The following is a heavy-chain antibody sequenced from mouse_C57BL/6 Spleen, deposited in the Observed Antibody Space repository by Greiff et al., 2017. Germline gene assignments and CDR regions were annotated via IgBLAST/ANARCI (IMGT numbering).Heavy chain of an antibody. D-gene: IGHD1-1*01. Sequence: QVQLKESGAELVKPGASVKISCKASGYAFSSYWMNWVKQRPGKGLEWIGQIYPGDGDTNYNGKFKGKATLTADKSSSTAYMQLSSLTSEDSAVYFCARSTTVPFDYWGQGTTLTVSS. CDR2: IYPGDGDT. J-gene: IGHJ2*01. V-gene: IGHV1-80*01. CDR1: GYAFSSYW. CDR3: ARSTTVPFDY.